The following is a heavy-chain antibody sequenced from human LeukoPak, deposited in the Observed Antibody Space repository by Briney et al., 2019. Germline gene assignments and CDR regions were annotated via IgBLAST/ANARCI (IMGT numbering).Heavy chain of an antibody. Sequence: PGGSLRLSCAASGFTFSSLWMSWVRQAPGKGLEWVSSISSSSSYIYYADSVKGRFTISRDNAKNSLYLQMNSLRAEDTAVYYCAVPHEEDTAMVTGGMDFDYWGQGTLVTVSS. CDR3: AVPHEEDTAMVTGGMDFDY. CDR2: ISSSSSYI. D-gene: IGHD5-18*01. J-gene: IGHJ4*02. CDR1: GFTFSSLW. V-gene: IGHV3-21*01.